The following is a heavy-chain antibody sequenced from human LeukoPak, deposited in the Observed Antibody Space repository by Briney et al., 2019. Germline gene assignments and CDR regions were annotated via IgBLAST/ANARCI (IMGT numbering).Heavy chain of an antibody. CDR2: IKNDGSEK. D-gene: IGHD4-17*01. CDR1: GFTFSSYW. CDR3: VRGGVTTF. Sequence: PGGSLRLSCAASGFTFSSYWMSWVRQAPGKGLEWVANIKNDGSEKYYVDSVKGRFIISRDNAKNSLDLQMNSLRAEDTAVYYCVRGGVTTFWGQGALVTVSS. J-gene: IGHJ4*02. V-gene: IGHV3-7*01.